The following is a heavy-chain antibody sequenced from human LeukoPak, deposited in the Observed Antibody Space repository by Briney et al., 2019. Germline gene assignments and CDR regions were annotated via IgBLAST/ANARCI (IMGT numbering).Heavy chain of an antibody. CDR1: GGTFSSYA. CDR2: IIPIPGVA. D-gene: IGHD3-3*01. J-gene: IGHJ6*02. Sequence: GASVKVSCKASGGTFSSYAISWVRQAPGQGLEWMGRIIPIPGVANYAQKFQGRVTITADKSTSTAYMELSSLRSEDTAVYYCALRYYELYGPHSGMDVWGQGTTVTVSS. V-gene: IGHV1-69*04. CDR3: ALRYYELYGPHSGMDV.